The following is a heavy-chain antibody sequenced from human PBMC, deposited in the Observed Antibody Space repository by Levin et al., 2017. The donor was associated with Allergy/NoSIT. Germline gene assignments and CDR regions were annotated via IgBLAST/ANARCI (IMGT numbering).Heavy chain of an antibody. CDR1: GFSFSVYY. CDR2: ISSSGSTI. D-gene: IGHD3-10*01. Sequence: PGGSLRLSCTTSGFSFSVYYMSWIRQAPGKGLEWVSYISSSGSTIYYADSVKGRFTISRDNTKNSLYLQMNSLRAEDTAVYYCARERMGRGPDDYWGQGTLVTVSS. CDR3: ARERMGRGPDDY. V-gene: IGHV3-11*01. J-gene: IGHJ4*02.